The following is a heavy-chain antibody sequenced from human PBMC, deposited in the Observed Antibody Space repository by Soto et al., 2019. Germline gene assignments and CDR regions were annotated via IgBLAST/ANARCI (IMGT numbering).Heavy chain of an antibody. V-gene: IGHV3-53*01. CDR3: ARGSSGWQLDPHNYYCYYGMDV. J-gene: IGHJ6*02. CDR1: GFTVSSNY. Sequence: GGSLRLSCAASGFTVSSNYMSWVRQAPGKGLEWVSVIYSGGSTYYADSVKGRFTISRDNSKNTLYLQMNSLRAEDTAVYYCARGSSGWQLDPHNYYCYYGMDVWGQGTTVTVSS. D-gene: IGHD6-6*01. CDR2: IYSGGST.